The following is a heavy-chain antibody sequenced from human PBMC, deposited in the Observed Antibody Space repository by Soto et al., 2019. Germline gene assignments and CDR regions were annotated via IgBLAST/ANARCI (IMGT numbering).Heavy chain of an antibody. CDR1: GGSISSYY. V-gene: IGHV4-59*08. Sequence: SETLSLTCTVSGGSISSYYWSWIRQPPGKGLDYIGYIHYSGSTNYNPSLKSRVTISLDTSKNQFSLKLSSVTAADTAVYYCARHGFGLDYWGQGTLVTVSS. J-gene: IGHJ4*02. D-gene: IGHD3-3*01. CDR2: IHYSGST. CDR3: ARHGFGLDY.